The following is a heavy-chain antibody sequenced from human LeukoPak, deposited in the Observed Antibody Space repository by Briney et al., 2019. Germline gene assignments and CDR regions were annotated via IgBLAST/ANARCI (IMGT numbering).Heavy chain of an antibody. J-gene: IGHJ4*02. CDR3: ARDSIHVSY. CDR1: GGSISDTSYY. D-gene: IGHD3-3*02. CDR2: IYYSGTT. Sequence: PSETLSLTCTVSGGSISDTSYYWAWIRQPPGKGLEWLGSIYYSGTTYYNPSLKSRVTISVDTSKNQFSLKLSSVTAADTAVYYCARDSIHVSYWGQGTLVTVSS. V-gene: IGHV4-39*07.